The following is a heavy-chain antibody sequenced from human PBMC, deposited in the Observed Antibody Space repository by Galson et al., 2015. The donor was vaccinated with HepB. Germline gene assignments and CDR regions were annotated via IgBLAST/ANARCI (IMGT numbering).Heavy chain of an antibody. Sequence: CAISGDSVSSNSVVWSWIRQSPSRGLEWLGRTYYRSKWYYDYAGSVKSRITINPDTSKNQFSLQLNSVTPEDTAVYYCARGISITGLDYWGQGTLVTVSS. V-gene: IGHV6-1*01. CDR3: ARGISITGLDY. D-gene: IGHD1-20*01. J-gene: IGHJ4*02. CDR1: GDSVSSNSVV. CDR2: TYYRSKWYY.